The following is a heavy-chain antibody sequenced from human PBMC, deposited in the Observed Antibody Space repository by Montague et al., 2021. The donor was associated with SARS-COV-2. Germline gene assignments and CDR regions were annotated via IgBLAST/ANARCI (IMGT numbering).Heavy chain of an antibody. CDR1: GGSISTTNW. CDR3: ARAMIVVTRDAFDI. D-gene: IGHD3-22*01. V-gene: IGHV4-4*02. CDR2: ISHSGNT. Sequence: SETLSLTCSVSGGSISTTNWWSWVRQPPGKGLKWIGEISHSGNTNYNSSVRSRVTISLDKSKNQFSLKLSSVTAADTAVYYCARAMIVVTRDAFDIWGRGTKVIVST. J-gene: IGHJ3*02.